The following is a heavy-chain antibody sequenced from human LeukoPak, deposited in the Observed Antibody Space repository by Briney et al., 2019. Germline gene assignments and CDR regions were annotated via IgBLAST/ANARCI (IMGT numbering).Heavy chain of an antibody. J-gene: IGHJ4*02. CDR1: GFTFSSYA. D-gene: IGHD3-22*01. Sequence: GGSLRLSCAASGFTFSSYAMHWVRQVPGKGLEWAAVISYDGSNKYYADSVKGRFTISRDNSKNTLYLQMNSLRAEDTAVYYCARVYYDRAFDYWGQGTLVTVSS. CDR2: ISYDGSNK. V-gene: IGHV3-30*04. CDR3: ARVYYDRAFDY.